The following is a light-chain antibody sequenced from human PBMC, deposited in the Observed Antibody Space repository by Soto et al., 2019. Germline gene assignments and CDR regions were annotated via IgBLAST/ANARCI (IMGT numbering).Light chain of an antibody. J-gene: IGKJ1*01. CDR2: GAS. CDR3: QQYGSSPPT. Sequence: EIVLTQSPGTLSLSPGESATLSCRDSQSVSSSYLAWYQQKPGQAPRLLIYGASSRATGIPDRFSGSGSGTDFTLTISRLEPEDFAVYYCQQYGSSPPTFGQGTKVEIK. CDR1: QSVSSSY. V-gene: IGKV3-20*01.